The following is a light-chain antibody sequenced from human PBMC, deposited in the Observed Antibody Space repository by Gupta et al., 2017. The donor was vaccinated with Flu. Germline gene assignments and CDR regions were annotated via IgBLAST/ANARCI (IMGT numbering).Light chain of an antibody. V-gene: IGKV1-9*01. CDR3: QQLNSYPHT. Sequence: GDRVTITCRASQGISSYLAWYQQKPGKAPKLLIYAASTLQSGVPSRFSGSGSGTEFTLTISSLQPEDFATDFCQQLNSYPHTFGGGTKVEI. CDR1: QGISSY. J-gene: IGKJ4*02. CDR2: AAS.